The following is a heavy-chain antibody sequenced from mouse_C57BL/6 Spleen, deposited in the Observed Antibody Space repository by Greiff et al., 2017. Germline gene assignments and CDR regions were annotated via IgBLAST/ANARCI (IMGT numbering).Heavy chain of an antibody. CDR3: ASDYGLYYAMDY. J-gene: IGHJ4*01. Sequence: VQLQQSGPGLVQPSQSLSITCTVSGFSLTSYGVHWVRQSPGKGLEWLGVIRSGGSTYNNAAFISRLSISKDNSKSQVFFKMNSLQADDTAIYYCASDYGLYYAMDYWGQGTSVTVSS. D-gene: IGHD1-1*02. CDR1: GFSLTSYG. CDR2: IRSGGST. V-gene: IGHV2-2*01.